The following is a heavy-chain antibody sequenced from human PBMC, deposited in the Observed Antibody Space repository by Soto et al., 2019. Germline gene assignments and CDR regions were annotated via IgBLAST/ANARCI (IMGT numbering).Heavy chain of an antibody. CDR3: ARLGYCSSTSCYVLILDY. CDR2: IYYSWST. V-gene: IGHV4-59*01. Sequence: PSETLSLTCTVSGGSINSYYWSWIRQPPGKGLEWIGYIYYSWSTNYNPSLKSRVTISVDTSKNQFSLKLSSVTAADTAVYYCARLGYCSSTSCYVLILDYWGQGTLVTVSS. D-gene: IGHD2-2*01. J-gene: IGHJ4*02. CDR1: GGSINSYY.